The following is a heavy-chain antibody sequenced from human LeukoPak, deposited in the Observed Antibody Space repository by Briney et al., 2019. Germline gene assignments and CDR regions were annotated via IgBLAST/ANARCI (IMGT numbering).Heavy chain of an antibody. J-gene: IGHJ5*02. Sequence: ASVKVSCKASGGTFSSYAISWVRQAPGQGLEWMGGIIPIFGTANYAQKFQGRVTITADESTSTAYMELSSLRSEDTAVYYCAREGGYCSGGSCYPPQYNWFDPWGQGTLVTVSS. CDR3: AREGGYCSGGSCYPPQYNWFDP. D-gene: IGHD2-15*01. CDR2: IIPIFGTA. V-gene: IGHV1-69*01. CDR1: GGTFSSYA.